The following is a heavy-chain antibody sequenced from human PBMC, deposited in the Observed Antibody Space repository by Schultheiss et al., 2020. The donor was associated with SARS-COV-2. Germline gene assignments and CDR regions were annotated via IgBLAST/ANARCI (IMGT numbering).Heavy chain of an antibody. CDR1: GFTFSSYA. V-gene: IGHV3-23*01. CDR2: LSGSGGST. CDR3: ARDGGSSTYFFDY. Sequence: GGSLRLSCAASGFTFSSYAMSWVRQAPGKGLEWVSALSGSGGSTYYADSVKGRFTISRDNSKNTLYLQMNSLRAEDTALYYCARDGGSSTYFFDYWGQGTLVTVA. J-gene: IGHJ4*02. D-gene: IGHD6-6*01.